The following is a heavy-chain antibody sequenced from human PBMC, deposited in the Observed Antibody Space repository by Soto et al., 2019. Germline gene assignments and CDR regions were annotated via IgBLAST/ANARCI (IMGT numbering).Heavy chain of an antibody. CDR2: IYDNGTT. Sequence: GGSLRLSCAASGFTFRDYAMNWVRQAPGMGLEWVSVIYDNGTTYYADSVKGRFTISRDTSTNTLSLQMDSLRAEDTAVYYCVRPLPSGRNYGLDVWGQGTTVTVSS. CDR1: GFTFRDYA. CDR3: VRPLPSGRNYGLDV. D-gene: IGHD3-10*01. V-gene: IGHV3-53*01. J-gene: IGHJ6*02.